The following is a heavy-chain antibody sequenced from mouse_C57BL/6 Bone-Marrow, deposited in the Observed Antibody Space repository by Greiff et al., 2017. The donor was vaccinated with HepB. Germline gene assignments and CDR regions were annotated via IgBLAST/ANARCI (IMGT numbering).Heavy chain of an antibody. Sequence: VQLQQSGAELVRPGASVKLSCTASGFNIKDYYMHWVKQRPEQGLEWIGRIDPEDGDTECAPKFQGKATMTADTSSNTAYLQLSSLTSEDTAVYYCTQISPYYYGSSYWYFDVWGTGTTVTVSS. CDR2: IDPEDGDT. CDR3: TQISPYYYGSSYWYFDV. V-gene: IGHV14-1*01. CDR1: GFNIKDYY. D-gene: IGHD1-1*01. J-gene: IGHJ1*03.